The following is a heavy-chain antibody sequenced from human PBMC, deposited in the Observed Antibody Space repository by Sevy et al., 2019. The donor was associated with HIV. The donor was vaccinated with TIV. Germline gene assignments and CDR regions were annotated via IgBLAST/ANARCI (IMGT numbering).Heavy chain of an antibody. Sequence: GGSLRLSCAASEFTVSSSYMSWVRQAPGKGLEWVSILYSGGSTYYAASVKGRFTVSSDNSENTLYLQMNRLRAEDTAVYYCARAGTGSYRASFDYWGQGTLVTVSS. V-gene: IGHV3-53*01. CDR2: LYSGGST. J-gene: IGHJ4*02. CDR3: ARAGTGSYRASFDY. D-gene: IGHD1-26*01. CDR1: EFTVSSSY.